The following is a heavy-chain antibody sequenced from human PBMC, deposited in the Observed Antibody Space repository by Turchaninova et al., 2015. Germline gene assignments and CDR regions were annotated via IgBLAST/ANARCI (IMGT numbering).Heavy chain of an antibody. CDR3: ARLSGDXDGTXX. CDR1: GYSISNGYY. J-gene: IGHJ4*02. V-gene: IGHV4-38-2*01. CDR2: RYHSVST. Sequence: QVHLQESGPGLVRPSGTLSLTCAVSGYSISNGYYWGWIRQPPGQGLEWIGSRYHSVSTYYNPSLKIRLTXSVDXSKNQXXLRXRXVTAADTXXXYCARLSGDXDGTXXWGQGTLVTXSS. D-gene: IGHD1-14*01.